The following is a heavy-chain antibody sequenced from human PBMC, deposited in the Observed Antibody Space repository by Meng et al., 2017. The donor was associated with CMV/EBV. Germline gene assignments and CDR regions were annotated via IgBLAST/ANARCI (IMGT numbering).Heavy chain of an antibody. V-gene: IGHV3-9*01. CDR1: GFTFDDYA. CDR2: ISWNSGSI. CDR3: AKLQGSKDY. J-gene: IGHJ4*02. Sequence: SLKISCAASGFTFDDYAMHWVRQAPGKGLEWVSGISWNSGSIGYADSVKGRFIISRDDAKSSLYLQMNSLRTEDTAMYFCAKLQGSKDYWGQGTLVTVSS.